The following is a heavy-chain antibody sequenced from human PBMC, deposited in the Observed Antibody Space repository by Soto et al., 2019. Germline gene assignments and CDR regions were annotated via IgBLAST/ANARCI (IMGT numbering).Heavy chain of an antibody. CDR1: GYTFTSYG. V-gene: IGHV1-18*01. Sequence: QVQLVQSGAEVKKPGASVKVSCKASGYTFTSYGISWVRQAPGQGLEWMGWISAYNGNTNYAQKLQGRVTMTTDTSTSTAYMELRSLRCDDTAVYYCARGRLVRGVVTYYYGMDVWGQGTTVTVSS. J-gene: IGHJ6*02. D-gene: IGHD3-10*01. CDR2: ISAYNGNT. CDR3: ARGRLVRGVVTYYYGMDV.